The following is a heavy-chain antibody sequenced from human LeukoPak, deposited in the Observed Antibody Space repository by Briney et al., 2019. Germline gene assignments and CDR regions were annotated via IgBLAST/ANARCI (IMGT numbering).Heavy chain of an antibody. CDR1: GGSFSGYY. CDR3: ASLVVVPAQI. D-gene: IGHD2-2*01. CDR2: INHSGST. Sequence: SETLSLTCAVYGGSFSGYYRSWIRQPPGKGLEWIGEINHSGSTNYNPSLKSRVTISVDTSKNQFSLKLSSVTAADTAVYYCASLVVVPAQIWGQGTLVTVSS. V-gene: IGHV4-34*01. J-gene: IGHJ4*02.